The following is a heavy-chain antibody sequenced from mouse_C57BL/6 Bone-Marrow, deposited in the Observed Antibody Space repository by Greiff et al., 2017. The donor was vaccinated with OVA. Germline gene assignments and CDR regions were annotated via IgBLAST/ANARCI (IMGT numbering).Heavy chain of an antibody. V-gene: IGHV5-17*01. CDR3: VVWRGNYLDY. J-gene: IGHJ2*01. Sequence: EVKVVESGGGLVKPGGSLKLSCAASGFTFSDYGMHWVRQAPEKGLEWVAYISTGSSTICYADTVKGRFTISRDNANNTLFLQMTRMRSEDTAMYYCVVWRGNYLDYWGQGTTLTVSS. CDR2: ISTGSSTI. CDR1: GFTFSDYG. D-gene: IGHD1-1*02.